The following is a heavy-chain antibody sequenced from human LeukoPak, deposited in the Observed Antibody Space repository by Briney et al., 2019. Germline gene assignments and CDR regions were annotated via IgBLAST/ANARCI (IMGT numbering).Heavy chain of an antibody. V-gene: IGHV3-21*01. D-gene: IGHD4-17*01. CDR1: GFTFSSYS. J-gene: IGHJ4*02. Sequence: PGGSLRLSCAASGFTFSSYSMNWFRQAPGKGLEWVSSISSSSSYIYYADSVKGRFTISRDNAKNSLYLQMNSLRAEDTAVYYCARGGDPTVTTDYWGQGTLVTVSS. CDR2: ISSSSSYI. CDR3: ARGGDPTVTTDY.